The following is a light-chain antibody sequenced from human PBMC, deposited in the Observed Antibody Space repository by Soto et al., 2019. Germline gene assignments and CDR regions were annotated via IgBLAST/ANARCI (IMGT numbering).Light chain of an antibody. CDR2: AAS. V-gene: IGKV1-39*01. Sequence: DIQMTQSPSSLSASVGDRVTITCRASQSISSYLNWYQQKPGKAPKLLIYAASSLQSGVPSRFSGSGSGPDFTLTISSMPTEDFAHYSCQQSHSTPLTFGGRTKVDIK. J-gene: IGKJ4*01. CDR1: QSISSY. CDR3: QQSHSTPLT.